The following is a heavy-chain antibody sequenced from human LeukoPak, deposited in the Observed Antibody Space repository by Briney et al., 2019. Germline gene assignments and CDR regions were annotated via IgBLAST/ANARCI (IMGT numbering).Heavy chain of an antibody. J-gene: IGHJ3*02. CDR1: GYTFTRYY. CDR2: INPSGGST. Sequence: ASVKVSCKASGYTFTRYYMHWVRQAPGHGLEWMGVINPSGGSTSYAQKFQGRVTMTRDTSTSTVYMELSSLRSEDTAVYYCARGIVGATPAFDIWGQGTMVTVSS. V-gene: IGHV1-46*03. CDR3: ARGIVGATPAFDI. D-gene: IGHD1-26*01.